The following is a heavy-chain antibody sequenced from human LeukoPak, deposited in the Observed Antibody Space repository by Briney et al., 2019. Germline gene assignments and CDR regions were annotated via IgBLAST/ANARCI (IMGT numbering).Heavy chain of an antibody. V-gene: IGHV3-23*01. CDR1: GFTFSSSA. CDR3: AKDLSPRQNVLLWFGELLGHFDY. CDR2: ISNNGGYT. Sequence: GGSLRLSCAASGFTFSSSAMSWVRQAPGRGLEWVSAISNNGGYTYYADSVQGRFTISRDNSKSTLCLQMNSLRAEDTAVYYCAKDLSPRQNVLLWFGELLGHFDYWGQGTLVTVSS. D-gene: IGHD3-10*01. J-gene: IGHJ4*02.